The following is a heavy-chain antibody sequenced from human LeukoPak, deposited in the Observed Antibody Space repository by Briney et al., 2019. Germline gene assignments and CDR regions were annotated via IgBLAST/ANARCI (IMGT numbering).Heavy chain of an antibody. V-gene: IGHV1-18*01. CDR1: GYTFTSFG. Sequence: ASVKVSCKASGYTFTSFGISWVRQAPGQGLEWMGWISAYNGNTNYAQNLQGRVSMTTDTSTSTAYMELSSLRSDDTAVYYCAMGASGYYYGKDVWGQGTTVTVSS. CDR2: ISAYNGNT. D-gene: IGHD3-10*01. J-gene: IGHJ6*02. CDR3: AMGASGYYYGKDV.